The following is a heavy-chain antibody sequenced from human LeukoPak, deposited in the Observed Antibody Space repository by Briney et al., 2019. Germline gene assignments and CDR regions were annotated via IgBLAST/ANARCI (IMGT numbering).Heavy chain of an antibody. D-gene: IGHD6-25*01. Sequence: SETLSLTCTVAGSSISTYYWSWLRQPPGKGLEWIGYVYYTGRTNYHPSLKSRVDISVDTHKNQFSLKLSSVTAADTAVYYCARDVDSGPYWYFDLWGRGTLVTVSS. CDR2: VYYTGRT. CDR1: GSSISTYY. V-gene: IGHV4-59*01. J-gene: IGHJ2*01. CDR3: ARDVDSGPYWYFDL.